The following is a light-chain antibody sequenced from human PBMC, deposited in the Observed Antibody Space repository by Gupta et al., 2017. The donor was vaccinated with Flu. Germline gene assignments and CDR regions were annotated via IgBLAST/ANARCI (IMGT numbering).Light chain of an antibody. Sequence: IQMTQSPSSLSASVGDRVTITCRASQGISNYLDWYQQKPGKVPKLLIYAASTWQSGVPFRFSGSGSGTDFTLTSSSLQHEDVANYYWQNDNSGIRFGGGTKVEIK. CDR3: QNDNSGIR. J-gene: IGKJ4*01. CDR2: AAS. CDR1: QGISNY. V-gene: IGKV1-27*01.